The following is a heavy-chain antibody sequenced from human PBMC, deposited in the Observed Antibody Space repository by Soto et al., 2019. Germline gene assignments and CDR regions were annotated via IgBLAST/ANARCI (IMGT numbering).Heavy chain of an antibody. D-gene: IGHD6-19*01. CDR2: ISGSGGST. Sequence: GGSLRLSCAASGFTFSSHAMSWVLQAPGKGLEWVSAISGSGGSTYYADSVKGRFTISRDNSKNTLYLQMNSLRAEDTAVYYCAKGRQQWLLFREHYYYGMDVWGQGTTVTVSS. CDR1: GFTFSSHA. V-gene: IGHV3-23*01. J-gene: IGHJ6*02. CDR3: AKGRQQWLLFREHYYYGMDV.